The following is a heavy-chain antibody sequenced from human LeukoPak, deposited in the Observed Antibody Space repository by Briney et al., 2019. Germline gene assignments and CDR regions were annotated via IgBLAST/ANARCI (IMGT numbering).Heavy chain of an antibody. D-gene: IGHD4-17*01. CDR3: ARASDGDYFGIFDY. V-gene: IGHV1-69*04. CDR1: GGTFSSYA. CDR2: IIPIFGIA. Sequence: ASVKVSCKASGGTFSSYAISWVRPAPGQGLEWMGRIIPIFGIANYAQKFQGRVTITADKSTSTAYMELSSLRSEDTAVYYCARASDGDYFGIFDYWGQGTLVTVSS. J-gene: IGHJ4*02.